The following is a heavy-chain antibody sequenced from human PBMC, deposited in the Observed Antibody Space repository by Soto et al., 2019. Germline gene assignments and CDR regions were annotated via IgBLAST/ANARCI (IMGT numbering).Heavy chain of an antibody. CDR2: IYYSGGT. D-gene: IGHD3-10*01. CDR1: GGSISSSNHY. J-gene: IGHJ5*02. Sequence: QLQLQESGPGLVKPSETLSLTCTVSGGSISSSNHYWGWIRQTPGKGLEWIGNIYYSGGTFYNASHKRRVTISVDTSKNQPSLKVTSVTAADTAVYYCARRSYGSGVDLWGQGTLVTVSS. V-gene: IGHV4-39*01. CDR3: ARRSYGSGVDL.